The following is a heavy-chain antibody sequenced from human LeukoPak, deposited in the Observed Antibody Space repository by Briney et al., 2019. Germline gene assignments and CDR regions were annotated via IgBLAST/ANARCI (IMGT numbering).Heavy chain of an antibody. CDR1: GGSISSSSYY. D-gene: IGHD6-13*01. J-gene: IGHJ4*02. Sequence: SETLSLTCTVSGGSISSSSYYWSWIRQPPGKGLEWIGYIHYSGSTNYNPSLKSRVTISVDTSKNQFSLRLSSVTAADTAVYYCARGHHSSSWYVFDYWGRGTLVTVSS. V-gene: IGHV4-61*01. CDR2: IHYSGST. CDR3: ARGHHSSSWYVFDY.